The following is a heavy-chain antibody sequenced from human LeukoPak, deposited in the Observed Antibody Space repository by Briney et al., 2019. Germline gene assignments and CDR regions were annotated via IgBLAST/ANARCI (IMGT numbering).Heavy chain of an antibody. D-gene: IGHD6-25*01. CDR3: ARSAPAGFSYYSYYMDV. V-gene: IGHV3-74*01. CDR1: GFTFSSYW. CDR2: INSDGSST. J-gene: IGHJ6*03. Sequence: GGSLRLSCAASGFTFSSYWMHWVRQAPGKGLVWVSRINSDGSSTTYADSVKGRFTISRDNAKNTVYLQMNSLRAEDTAVYYCARSAPAGFSYYSYYMDVWGKGTTVTISS.